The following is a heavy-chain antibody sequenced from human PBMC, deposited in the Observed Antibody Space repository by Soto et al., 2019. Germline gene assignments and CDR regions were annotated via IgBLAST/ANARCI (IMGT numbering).Heavy chain of an antibody. CDR3: VLCSVDTPASTTFFPY. CDR1: GGSFSAYY. CDR2: INHSGGT. V-gene: IGHV4-34*01. D-gene: IGHD3-16*01. J-gene: IGHJ4*01. Sequence: PETLPLTYAVYGGSFSAYYWSWIRQPPGKGLEWIGEINHSGGTSYNPSLKSRVTISVDTSKSQFSLKLTSVTAADRAVYYCVLCSVDTPASTTFFPYWG.